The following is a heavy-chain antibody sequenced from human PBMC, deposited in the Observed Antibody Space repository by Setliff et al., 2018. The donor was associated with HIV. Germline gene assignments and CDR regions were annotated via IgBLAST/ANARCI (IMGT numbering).Heavy chain of an antibody. J-gene: IGHJ6*03. CDR2: INTNSWIP. CDR1: ADTFTNCL. V-gene: IGHV7-4-1*02. D-gene: IGHD3-3*01. CDR3: ARDSSEYFDFSSGDFHYMDV. Sequence: ASVKVSCKASADTFTNCLINWVRQAPGQGLEWMGWINTNSWIPTYAQGFTGRFVFSLDTTVRTAYLEISDLRADDTGVYYCARDSSEYFDFSSGDFHYMDVWGKGTTVTVS.